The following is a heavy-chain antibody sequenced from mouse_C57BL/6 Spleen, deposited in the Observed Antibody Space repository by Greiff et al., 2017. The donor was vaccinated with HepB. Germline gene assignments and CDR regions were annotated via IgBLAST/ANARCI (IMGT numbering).Heavy chain of an antibody. CDR3: ARDLVDYGRGYYAMDY. V-gene: IGHV1-55*01. D-gene: IGHD1-1*01. CDR1: GYTFTSYW. J-gene: IGHJ4*01. Sequence: VQLQQSGAELVKPGASVKMSCKASGYTFTSYWITWVKQRPGQGLEWIGDIYPGSGSTNYNEKFKSKATLTVDTSSSTAYMQLSSLTSEDSAVYYCARDLVDYGRGYYAMDYWGQGTSVTVSS. CDR2: IYPGSGST.